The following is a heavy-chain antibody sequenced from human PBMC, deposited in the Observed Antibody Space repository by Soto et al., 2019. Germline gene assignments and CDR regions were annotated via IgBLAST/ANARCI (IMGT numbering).Heavy chain of an antibody. D-gene: IGHD4-17*01. CDR2: ISSSSSYI. CDR1: GFTFSSYS. J-gene: IGHJ4*02. CDR3: ARERADYGDYYFDY. Sequence: EVQLVESGGGLVKPGGSLRLSCAASGFTFSSYSMNWVRQAPGKGLEWVSSISSSSSYIYYADSVKGRFTISRDNAKKSLYLQMNSLRAEDTAVYYCARERADYGDYYFDYWGQGSLVSVSS. V-gene: IGHV3-21*01.